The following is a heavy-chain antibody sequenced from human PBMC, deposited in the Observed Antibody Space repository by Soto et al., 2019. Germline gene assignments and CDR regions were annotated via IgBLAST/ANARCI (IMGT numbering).Heavy chain of an antibody. D-gene: IGHD3-22*01. CDR3: AHRNFNYYHSSEIFVY. CDR2: IYWDDDK. V-gene: IGHV2-5*02. J-gene: IGHJ4*02. CDR1: GSSLSTNGVG. Sequence: SGPTLVNPTQTLTLTCSFSGSSLSTNGVGVGWIRQPPGKALEWLALIYWDDDKRYSPSLKSRLTITKDTSKNQVVLTMTNMDPVDTATYYCAHRNFNYYHSSEIFVYWGQGTLLTVSS.